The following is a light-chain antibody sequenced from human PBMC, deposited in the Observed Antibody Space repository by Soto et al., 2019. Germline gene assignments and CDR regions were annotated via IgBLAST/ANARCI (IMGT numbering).Light chain of an antibody. CDR1: SSNIGAGYD. J-gene: IGLJ2*01. Sequence: QSALTQPPSVSGAPGQRVTISCTGSSSNIGAGYDVHWYQQLPGTAPKLLIYDNSNRPSGVPDRFSGSKSGTSASLAITGLQAEDEADYYCQSYDSRLSGSVFGGGTQLTVL. CDR2: DNS. V-gene: IGLV1-40*01. CDR3: QSYDSRLSGSV.